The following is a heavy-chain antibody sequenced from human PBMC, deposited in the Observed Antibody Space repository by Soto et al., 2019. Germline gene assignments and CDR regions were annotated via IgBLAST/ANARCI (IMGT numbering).Heavy chain of an antibody. V-gene: IGHV3-30*18. Sequence: GGSLRLSCAASGFTFSHYAMHWVRQAPGKGLEWVAVISHDGSNKSYADSVKGRFTISRDNSKNTLYLQMNSLRAEDTAVYYCAKEGPETPYYYYGMNVWGQGTTVTVSS. D-gene: IGHD3-16*01. CDR3: AKEGPETPYYYYGMNV. J-gene: IGHJ6*02. CDR2: ISHDGSNK. CDR1: GFTFSHYA.